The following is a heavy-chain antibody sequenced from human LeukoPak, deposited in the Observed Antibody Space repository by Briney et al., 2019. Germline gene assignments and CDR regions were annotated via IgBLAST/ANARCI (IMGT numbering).Heavy chain of an antibody. V-gene: IGHV3-13*01. CDR3: ARVSAVSGWYYFDY. CDR2: IGTAGDT. D-gene: IGHD6-19*01. J-gene: IGHJ4*02. CDR1: GFTFSSYD. Sequence: PGGSLRLSCAASGFTFSSYDMHWVRQATGKGLEWVSAIGTAGDTYYPGSVKGRFTISRENAKNSLYLQMNSLRAGDTAVYYCARVSAVSGWYYFDYWGQGTLVTVSS.